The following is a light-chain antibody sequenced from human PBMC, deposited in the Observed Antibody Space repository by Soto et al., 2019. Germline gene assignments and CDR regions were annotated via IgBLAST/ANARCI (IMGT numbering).Light chain of an antibody. J-gene: IGKJ3*01. CDR2: GAS. CDR3: QQYETSPPVT. Sequence: EIVLTQSPGTLSLSPGERATLSCRASQSVNSNYLAWYQQKPGQAPRLLIYGASSRATGVPDRFTGSGSRIDVTHIINRLEPEDFAVYYCQQYETSPPVTVGPGSKVHIK. V-gene: IGKV3-20*01. CDR1: QSVNSNY.